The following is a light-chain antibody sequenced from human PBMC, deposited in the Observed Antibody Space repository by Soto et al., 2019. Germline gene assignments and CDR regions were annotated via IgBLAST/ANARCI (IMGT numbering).Light chain of an antibody. Sequence: VLTQPPSASGSPGQSVTISCTGTSSDVGGYNSVSWYQQHPGKAPKLMIYEVNKRPSGVPDRFSGSKSGNTASLTVSGLQAEDEADYYCSSYAGSNNVFGTGTKVTVL. J-gene: IGLJ1*01. V-gene: IGLV2-8*01. CDR2: EVN. CDR3: SSYAGSNNV. CDR1: SSDVGGYNS.